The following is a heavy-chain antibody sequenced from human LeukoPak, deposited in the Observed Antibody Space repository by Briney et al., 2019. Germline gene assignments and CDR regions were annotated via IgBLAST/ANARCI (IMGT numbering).Heavy chain of an antibody. J-gene: IGHJ4*02. CDR3: ARGPKWLPHY. CDR1: GGSFSVYY. V-gene: IGHV4-34*01. Sequence: SETLSLTCAVYGGSFSVYYWSWIRQPPGKGLEWIGEINHSGSTNYNPSLKSRVTISVDTSKNQFSLKLSSVTAADTAVYYCARGPKWLPHYWGQGTLVTVSS. CDR2: INHSGST. D-gene: IGHD3-22*01.